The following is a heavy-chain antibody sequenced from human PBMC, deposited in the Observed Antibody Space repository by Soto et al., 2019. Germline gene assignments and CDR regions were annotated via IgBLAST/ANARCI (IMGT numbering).Heavy chain of an antibody. J-gene: IGHJ6*02. CDR2: TYYRSKWYN. CDR1: GDSVSSNSAA. D-gene: IGHD6-19*01. Sequence: PSQTLSLTCAISGDSVSSNSAAWNWIRQSPSRGLEWLGRTYYRSKWYNDYAVSVKSRITINPDTSKNQFSLQLNSVTPEDTAVYYCARGIAVAGTGPFYYYYYGMDVWGQGTTVTVSS. CDR3: ARGIAVAGTGPFYYYYYGMDV. V-gene: IGHV6-1*01.